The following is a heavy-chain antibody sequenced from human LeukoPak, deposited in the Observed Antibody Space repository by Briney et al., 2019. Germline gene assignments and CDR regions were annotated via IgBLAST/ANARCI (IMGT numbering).Heavy chain of an antibody. J-gene: IGHJ4*02. CDR2: INAGNGNT. V-gene: IGHV1-3*01. CDR3: ARDSSSSWLLVY. CDR1: GYTFTNHA. D-gene: IGHD6-6*01. Sequence: ASVKVSCKASGYTFTNHAVHWVRQAPGQRLEWMGWINAGNGNTKYSQKFQGRVTITRDTSASTAYMELSSLRSEDTAVYYCARDSSSSWLLVYWGQGTLVTVSS.